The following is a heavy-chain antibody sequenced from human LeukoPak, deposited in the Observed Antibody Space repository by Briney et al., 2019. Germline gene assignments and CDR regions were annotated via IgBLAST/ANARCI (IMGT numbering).Heavy chain of an antibody. D-gene: IGHD3-10*01. CDR1: GGTFSSYA. V-gene: IGHV1-69*04. CDR3: ARAITMVRGVTVDYYYGMDV. Sequence: WASVKVSCKASGGTFSSYAISWVRQAPGQGLEWMGRIIPILGIANYAQKFQGRVTITADKSTSTAYMELSSLGSEDTAVYYCARAITMVRGVTVDYYYGMDVWGQGTTVTVSS. J-gene: IGHJ6*02. CDR2: IIPILGIA.